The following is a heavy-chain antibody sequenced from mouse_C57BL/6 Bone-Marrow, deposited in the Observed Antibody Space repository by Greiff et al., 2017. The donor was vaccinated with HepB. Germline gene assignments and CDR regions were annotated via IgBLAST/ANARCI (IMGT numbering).Heavy chain of an antibody. J-gene: IGHJ2*01. Sequence: DVKLVESGGGLVKPGGSLKLSCAASGFTFSDYGMHWVRQAPEKGLEWVAYISSGSSTIYYADTVKGRFTISRDNAKNTLFLQMTSLRSEDTAMYYCAKGITTVPIAYWGQGTTLTVSS. V-gene: IGHV5-17*01. CDR3: AKGITTVPIAY. CDR2: ISSGSSTI. D-gene: IGHD1-1*01. CDR1: GFTFSDYG.